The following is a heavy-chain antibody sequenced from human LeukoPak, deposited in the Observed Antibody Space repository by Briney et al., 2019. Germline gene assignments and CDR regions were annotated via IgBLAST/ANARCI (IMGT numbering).Heavy chain of an antibody. J-gene: IGHJ4*02. CDR2: ISYDGSNK. V-gene: IGHV3-30*03. Sequence: GGSLRLSCAASGFTFSSYWMHWVRQAPGKGLEWVAIISYDGSNKYYADSVKGRFTISRDNSKNTLYLQMNSLRAEDTAVYYCARERDGPLDYWGQGTLVTVSS. CDR1: GFTFSSYW. CDR3: ARERDGPLDY. D-gene: IGHD5-24*01.